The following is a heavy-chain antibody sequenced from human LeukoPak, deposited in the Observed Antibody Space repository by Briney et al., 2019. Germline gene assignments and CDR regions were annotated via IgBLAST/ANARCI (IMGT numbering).Heavy chain of an antibody. J-gene: IGHJ4*02. Sequence: GGSLRLSCTVSGFTVSSNSMSWVRQAPGKGLEWVSFIYSGTIHYSDSVKGRFTISRDNSKNTLYLQMNSLRAEDTAVYYCARNLWFGELYFDYWGQGTLVTVSS. CDR3: ARNLWFGELYFDY. V-gene: IGHV3-53*01. D-gene: IGHD3-10*01. CDR2: IYSGTI. CDR1: GFTVSSNS.